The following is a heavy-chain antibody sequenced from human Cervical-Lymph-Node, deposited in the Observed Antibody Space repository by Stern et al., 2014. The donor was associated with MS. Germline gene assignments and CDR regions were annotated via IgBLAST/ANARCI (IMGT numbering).Heavy chain of an antibody. J-gene: IGHJ6*02. Sequence: MQLVQSGGGLVQPGRSLRLSCTASGFTFDDHAMHWVRQAPGKGLEWVSGIAWNGGSIGYAESVKGRFTVSRDNAKKSLYLQMNSLRAEDTAFYYCARGGSPAYFYYGMDVWGQGTTVTVSS. V-gene: IGHV3-9*01. CDR1: GFTFDDHA. D-gene: IGHD6-6*01. CDR3: ARGGSPAYFYYGMDV. CDR2: IAWNGGSI.